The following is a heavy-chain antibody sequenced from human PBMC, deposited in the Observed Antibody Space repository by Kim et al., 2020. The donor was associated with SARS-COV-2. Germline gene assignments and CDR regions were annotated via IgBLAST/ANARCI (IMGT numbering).Heavy chain of an antibody. CDR2: IWYDGSNK. Sequence: GGSLRLSRAASGFTFSSYGMHWVRQAPGKGLEWVAVIWYDGSNKYYADSVKSRFTISRDNSKNTLYLQMNSLRAEDTAVYYCARDITPFGALDYWGQGTLVTVSS. D-gene: IGHD1-20*01. CDR1: GFTFSSYG. CDR3: ARDITPFGALDY. J-gene: IGHJ4*02. V-gene: IGHV3-33*01.